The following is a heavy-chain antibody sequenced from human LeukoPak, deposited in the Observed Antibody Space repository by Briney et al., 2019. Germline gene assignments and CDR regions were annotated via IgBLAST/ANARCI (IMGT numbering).Heavy chain of an antibody. J-gene: IGHJ4*02. V-gene: IGHV3-11*01. Sequence: GGSLRLSCAASGYTFSNYYLSWIRQAPGKGLEWVSYISSSGSTIYYADSVKGRFTISRDNAENSLYLQMNSLRAEDTAVYYCATRKRTSVDYWGQGTLITVSS. CDR1: GYTFSNYY. D-gene: IGHD3/OR15-3a*01. CDR3: ATRKRTSVDY. CDR2: ISSSGSTI.